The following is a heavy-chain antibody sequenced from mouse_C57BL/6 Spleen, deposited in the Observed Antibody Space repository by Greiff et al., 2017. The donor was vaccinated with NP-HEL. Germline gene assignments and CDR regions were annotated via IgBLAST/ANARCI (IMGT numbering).Heavy chain of an antibody. Sequence: EVKLVESGGDLVKPGGSLKLSCAASGFTFSSYGMSWVRQTPDKRLEWVATISSGGSYPYYPDRVKGRFTISRDNAKNTLYLQMSSLKSEDTAMYYCARHDYSNYDYYAMDYWGQGTSVTGSS. CDR2: ISSGGSYP. CDR3: ARHDYSNYDYYAMDY. CDR1: GFTFSSYG. J-gene: IGHJ4*01. V-gene: IGHV5-6*02. D-gene: IGHD2-5*01.